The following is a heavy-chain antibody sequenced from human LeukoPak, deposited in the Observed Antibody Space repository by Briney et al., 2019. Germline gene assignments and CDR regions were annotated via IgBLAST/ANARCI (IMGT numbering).Heavy chain of an antibody. CDR2: ISSSGSTI. D-gene: IGHD3-3*01. Sequence: PGGSLRLSCAASGFTFSSYEMNWVRQAPGKGLEWVSYISSSGSTIYYADSVKGRFTISRDNAKNSLYLQMNSLRAEDTAVYYCARAPAYYDFWSGYYEPYYFDYWGQGTLVTVSS. V-gene: IGHV3-48*03. J-gene: IGHJ4*02. CDR1: GFTFSSYE. CDR3: ARAPAYYDFWSGYYEPYYFDY.